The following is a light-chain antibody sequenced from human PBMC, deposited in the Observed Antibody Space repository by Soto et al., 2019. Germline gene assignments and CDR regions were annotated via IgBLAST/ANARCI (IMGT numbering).Light chain of an antibody. J-gene: IGLJ3*02. CDR2: QNN. CDR3: QSYDSATVV. Sequence: NFMLTQPHSVSESPGMTITISCTRSSGDISNNYVQWFQQRPGSCPTTLLYQNNQRFSGVPDRFSGSIDSSSNSASLTISGLKSEDEADYYSQSYDSATVVFGGGTKVTVL. CDR1: SGDISNNY. V-gene: IGLV6-57*01.